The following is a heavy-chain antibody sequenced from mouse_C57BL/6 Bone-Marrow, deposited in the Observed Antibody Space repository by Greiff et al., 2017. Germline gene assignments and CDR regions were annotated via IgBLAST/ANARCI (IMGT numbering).Heavy chain of an antibody. J-gene: IGHJ3*01. CDR2: INPGSGGT. D-gene: IGHD4-1*01. Sequence: QVQLKESGAELVRPGTSVKVSCKASGYAFTNYLIEWVKQRPGQGLAWIGVINPGSGGTNYNEKFKGKATLTAAKSSSTASIQRSSLTSEDSAVYFGARSKNWDSWFAYWGRGTLVTVSA. V-gene: IGHV1-54*01. CDR3: ARSKNWDSWFAY. CDR1: GYAFTNYL.